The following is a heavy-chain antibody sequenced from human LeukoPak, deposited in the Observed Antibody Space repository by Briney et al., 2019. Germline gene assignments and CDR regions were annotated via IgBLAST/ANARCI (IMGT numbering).Heavy chain of an antibody. Sequence: SETLSVTCAVYGGSFSGYYWSWIRQPPGKGLEWIGEINHSGNTNYNPCLKSRVTISVATSKNQFSLKLSSVTAADTAVYYRAFFAAEYDYWGQGTLVTVSS. CDR2: INHSGNT. D-gene: IGHD6-13*01. V-gene: IGHV4-34*01. J-gene: IGHJ4*02. CDR3: AFFAAEYDY. CDR1: GGSFSGYY.